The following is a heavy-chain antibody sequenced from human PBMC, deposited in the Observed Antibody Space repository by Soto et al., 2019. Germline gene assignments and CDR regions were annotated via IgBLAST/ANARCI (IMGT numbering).Heavy chain of an antibody. D-gene: IGHD2-2*01. CDR3: ARGCSSTSCYAGSFRVHYYYMDV. CDR1: GFTFSSYW. V-gene: IGHV3-74*01. J-gene: IGHJ6*03. Sequence: GGSLRLSCAASGFTFSSYWMHWVRQAPGKGLVWVSRINSDGSSTSYADSVKGRFTISRDNAKNTLYLQMNSLRAEDTAVYYCARGCSSTSCYAGSFRVHYYYMDVWGKGTTVTVSS. CDR2: INSDGSST.